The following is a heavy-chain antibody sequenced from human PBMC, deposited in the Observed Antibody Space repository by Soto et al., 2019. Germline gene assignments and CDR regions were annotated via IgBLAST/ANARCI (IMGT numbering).Heavy chain of an antibody. Sequence: GALRLSCAASGFTFGSYGMHWVRQAPGKGLEWVAVIWYDGSNKYYADSVKGRFTISRDNSKNTLYLQMNSLGAEDTAVYYCARDSSGYYSVNYGMDVWGQGTTVTVSS. CDR2: IWYDGSNK. CDR1: GFTFGSYG. V-gene: IGHV3-33*01. J-gene: IGHJ6*02. D-gene: IGHD3-22*01. CDR3: ARDSSGYYSVNYGMDV.